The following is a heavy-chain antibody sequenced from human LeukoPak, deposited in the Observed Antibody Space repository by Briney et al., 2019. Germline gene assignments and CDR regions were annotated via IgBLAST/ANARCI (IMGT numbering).Heavy chain of an antibody. CDR1: GGSVSSGISY. J-gene: IGHJ6*02. CDR3: ARHPSYYYGMDV. CDR2: ISDSGGS. V-gene: IGHV4-61*01. Sequence: PSETLSLTCSVSGGSVSSGISYWSWIRQPPGEGLEWIAYISDSGGSDYNPSLRGRVTISLDTSKNQFSLRLTSVTAADTAVYYCARHPSYYYGMDVWGQGTTVTVSS.